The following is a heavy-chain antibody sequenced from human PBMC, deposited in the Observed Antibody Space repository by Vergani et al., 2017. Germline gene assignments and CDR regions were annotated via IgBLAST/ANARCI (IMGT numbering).Heavy chain of an antibody. CDR2: ISYDGSNK. D-gene: IGHD2-15*01. CDR3: AKAGGYCSGGSCYSDY. V-gene: IGHV3-30*04. J-gene: IGHJ4*02. CDR1: GFTFSSYA. Sequence: QVQLVESGGGVVQPGRSLRLSCAASGFTFSSYAMHWVRQAPGKGLEWVAVISYDGSNKYYADSVKGRFTISRDNSKNTLYLQMNSLRAEDTAVYYCAKAGGYCSGGSCYSDYWGQGTLVTVSS.